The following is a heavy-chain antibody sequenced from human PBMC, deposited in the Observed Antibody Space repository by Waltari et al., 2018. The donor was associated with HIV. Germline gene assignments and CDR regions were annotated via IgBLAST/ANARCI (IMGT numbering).Heavy chain of an antibody. V-gene: IGHV3-53*01. Sequence: EVLLVESGGGLIQPGGSPRLSCVASGFTVSSNHMSWVRQAPGKGLEWVSVMFSGGGTYYADSVKGRFTISRDNSKNTVYLQMNSLRAEDTAVYFCARGSMMAARANYFFDYWGQGTLVTVSS. CDR1: GFTVSSNH. J-gene: IGHJ4*02. CDR2: MFSGGGT. CDR3: ARGSMMAARANYFFDY. D-gene: IGHD6-6*01.